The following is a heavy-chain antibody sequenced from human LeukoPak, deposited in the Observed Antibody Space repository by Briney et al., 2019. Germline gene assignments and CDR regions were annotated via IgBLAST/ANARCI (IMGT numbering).Heavy chain of an antibody. CDR2: MSSDGTNT. J-gene: IGHJ4*02. CDR1: GFSFSSYA. Sequence: GRSLRLSCAASGFSFSSYASHWVRQAPGKGLEWVAVMSSDGTNTYYAASVKGRFTISRDISKNTLYLQMNSLRAEDTAVYYCAREVSVVRGVNWGQGTLVTVSS. D-gene: IGHD3-10*01. CDR3: AREVSVVRGVN. V-gene: IGHV3-30-3*01.